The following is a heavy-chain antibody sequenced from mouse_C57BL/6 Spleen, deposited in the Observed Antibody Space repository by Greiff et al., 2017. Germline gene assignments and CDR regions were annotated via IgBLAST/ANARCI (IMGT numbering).Heavy chain of an antibody. CDR1: GFTFSSYA. CDR3: ASQLTGTYWFAY. Sequence: EVKLMESGGGLVKPGGSLKLSCAASGFTFSSYAMSWVRQTPEKRLEWVATISDGGSYTYYPDNVKGRFTISRDNAKNNLYLQMSHLKSEDTAMYYCASQLTGTYWFAYWGQGTLVTVSA. CDR2: ISDGGSYT. V-gene: IGHV5-4*03. J-gene: IGHJ3*01. D-gene: IGHD4-1*01.